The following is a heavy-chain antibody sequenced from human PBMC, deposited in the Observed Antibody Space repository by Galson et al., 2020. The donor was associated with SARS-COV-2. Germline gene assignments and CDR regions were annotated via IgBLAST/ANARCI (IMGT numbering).Heavy chain of an antibody. Sequence: SETLSLRCAVYGGSFSGNYWSWIRQSPGKGLEWIGEITPSGSVNYTQSPKSRVTISADTSKNQFSLELRSVTAADTAIYYCARGLLQTTMVIVVYTSASFYFDTWGQGTLVSVSS. CDR3: ARGLLQTTMVIVVYTSASFYFDT. CDR1: GGSFSGNY. CDR2: ITPSGSV. J-gene: IGHJ4*02. V-gene: IGHV4-34*01. D-gene: IGHD3-22*01.